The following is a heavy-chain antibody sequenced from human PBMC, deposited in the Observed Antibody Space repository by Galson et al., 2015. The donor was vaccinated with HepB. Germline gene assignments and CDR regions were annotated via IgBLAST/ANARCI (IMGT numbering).Heavy chain of an antibody. Sequence: SLRLSCAASGFTFSSYAMHWVRQAPGKGLDYVSAISSNGGSTYYADSVKGRFTISRDNSKNTLYLQMSSLRAEDTAVYYCVSQDVGSDDYWGQGTLVTVSS. CDR3: VSQDVGSDDY. D-gene: IGHD1-26*01. J-gene: IGHJ4*02. CDR2: ISSNGGST. CDR1: GFTFSSYA. V-gene: IGHV3-64D*06.